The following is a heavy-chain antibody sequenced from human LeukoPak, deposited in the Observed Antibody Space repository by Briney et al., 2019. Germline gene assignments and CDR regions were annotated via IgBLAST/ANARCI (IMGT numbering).Heavy chain of an antibody. CDR3: AKGLAGTHAFDI. J-gene: IGHJ3*02. Sequence: GRSLRLSCAASGFTFSSYGTHWVRQAPGKGLEWVAVISYDGSNKYYADSVKGRFTISRDNSKNTLYLQMNSLRAEDTAVYYCAKGLAGTHAFDIWGQGTMVTVSS. CDR1: GFTFSSYG. D-gene: IGHD1-1*01. CDR2: ISYDGSNK. V-gene: IGHV3-30*18.